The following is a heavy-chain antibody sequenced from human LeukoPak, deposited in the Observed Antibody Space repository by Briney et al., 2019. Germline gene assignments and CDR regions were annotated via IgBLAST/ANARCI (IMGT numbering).Heavy chain of an antibody. CDR3: ARDKHGSGRAHTFDP. CDR2: IYYSGST. D-gene: IGHD3-10*01. CDR1: GGSISSYY. Sequence: PSETLSLTCTVSGGSISSYYWSWIRQPPGKGLEWIAYIYYSGSTNYNPSLKSRVTISVDTSKNQFSLKLNSVTAADTAVYYCARDKHGSGRAHTFDPWGQGTLVSVSS. J-gene: IGHJ5*02. V-gene: IGHV4-59*01.